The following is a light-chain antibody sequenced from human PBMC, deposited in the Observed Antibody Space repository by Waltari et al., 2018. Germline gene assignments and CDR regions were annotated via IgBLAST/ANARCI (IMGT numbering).Light chain of an antibody. CDR2: KAS. J-gene: IGKJ4*01. CDR1: KSISRW. Sequence: IQMTQSPATLSASVGDRVTITCRASKSISRWLAWYQQKPGKAPKLLIYKASSLKSGVPSRFSGSGSGTEFTLTIGNLQPDDFATYYCQQYTSYVLTFGGGTTVEIK. V-gene: IGKV1-5*03. CDR3: QQYTSYVLT.